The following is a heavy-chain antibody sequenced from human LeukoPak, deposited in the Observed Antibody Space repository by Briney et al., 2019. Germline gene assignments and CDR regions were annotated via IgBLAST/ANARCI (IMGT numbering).Heavy chain of an antibody. CDR2: ISGSGGST. J-gene: IGHJ4*02. CDR1: EFTFSSYA. CDR3: AKGDIVVVPAAITFTY. V-gene: IGHV3-23*01. Sequence: GGSLRLSCAASEFTFSSYAMSWVRQAPGKGLEWVSAISGSGGSTYYADSVKGRSTISRDNSKNTLYLQMNSLRAEDTAVYYCAKGDIVVVPAAITFTYWGQGTLVTVSS. D-gene: IGHD2-2*01.